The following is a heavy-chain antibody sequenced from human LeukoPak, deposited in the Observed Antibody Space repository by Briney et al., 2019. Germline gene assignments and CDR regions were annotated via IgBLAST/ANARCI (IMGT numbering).Heavy chain of an antibody. D-gene: IGHD5-18*01. CDR1: GFTFSSHG. CDR2: ISGSGGIT. J-gene: IGHJ4*02. Sequence: GGSLRLSCAASGFTFSSHGMSWVRQAPGKGLEWASGISGSGGITYYADSVKGRFTISRDNSKSTLYLQMNSLRAEDTAVYYCAKDLGYSYGFFDYWGQGTLVTVSS. V-gene: IGHV3-23*01. CDR3: AKDLGYSYGFFDY.